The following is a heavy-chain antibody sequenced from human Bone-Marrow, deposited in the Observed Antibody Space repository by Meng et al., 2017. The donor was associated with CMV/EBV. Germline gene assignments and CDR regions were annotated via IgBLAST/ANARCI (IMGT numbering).Heavy chain of an antibody. J-gene: IGHJ4*02. CDR1: GFTFSTYW. CDR2: ISYDGSNK. D-gene: IGHD2/OR15-2a*01. CDR3: AKDSDYWNKYFDF. Sequence: AASGFTFSTYWMHWVRQAPGRGLDWVALISYDGSNKYYADSVKGRFTISRDNSKNTLYLQMDSLRAEDTALYYCAKDSDYWNKYFDFWGQGALVTVSS. V-gene: IGHV3-30*18.